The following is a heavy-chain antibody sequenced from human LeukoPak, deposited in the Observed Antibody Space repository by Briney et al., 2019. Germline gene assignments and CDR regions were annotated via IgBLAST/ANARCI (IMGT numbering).Heavy chain of an antibody. J-gene: IGHJ4*02. V-gene: IGHV1-2*02. Sequence: ASVKVSCKASGYTFTGYYMRWVRQAPGQGLEWMGWINPNSGGTNYAQKFQGRVTMTRDTSISTAYMELSRLRSDDTAVYYCARDMNGAAAGTLDYWGQGTLVTVSS. D-gene: IGHD6-13*01. CDR3: ARDMNGAAAGTLDY. CDR2: INPNSGGT. CDR1: GYTFTGYY.